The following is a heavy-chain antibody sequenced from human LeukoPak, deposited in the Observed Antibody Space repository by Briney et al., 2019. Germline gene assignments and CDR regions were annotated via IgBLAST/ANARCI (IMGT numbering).Heavy chain of an antibody. J-gene: IGHJ4*02. CDR3: AREASDIVATIPYFDY. CDR1: GYTFTRYG. CDR2: ISAYNGNT. V-gene: IGHV1-18*01. D-gene: IGHD5-12*01. Sequence: ASVKVSCKASGYTFTRYGISWVRQAPGQGLEWMGWISAYNGNTNYAQKLQGRVTMTKDTSTSTAYMELRSLRSDDTAVYYCAREASDIVATIPYFDYCGQGTLVIVSS.